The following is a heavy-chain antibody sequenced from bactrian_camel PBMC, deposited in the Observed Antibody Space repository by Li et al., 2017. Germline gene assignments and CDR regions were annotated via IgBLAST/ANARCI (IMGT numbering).Heavy chain of an antibody. J-gene: IGHJ6*01. D-gene: IGHD4*01. CDR3: AADPGVCDYSLARPPTKYAFGY. Sequence: HVQLVESGGGSVRPGGSLTLSCAVSGNGDGSGYRCTGWFRQAPGQEREGVAAIYSGDSSAIYDDNAKGRFTISSDNAKRSVYLQMNDLRPEDTAMYYCAADPGVCDYSLARPPTKYAFGYWGQGTQVTVS. CDR2: IYSGDSSA. V-gene: IGHV3S61*01. CDR1: GNGDGSGYRC.